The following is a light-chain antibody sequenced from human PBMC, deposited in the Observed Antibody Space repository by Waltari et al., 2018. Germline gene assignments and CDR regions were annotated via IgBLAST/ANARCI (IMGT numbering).Light chain of an antibody. CDR1: QSVSSN. J-gene: IGKJ1*01. Sequence: EIVMTQSPATLSVSPGERATTSCRASQSVSSNLAWYQQKPGQAPRLLIYGASTRATGIPARFSGSGSGTEFTLTISSMQSEDFAVYYCQQYNNWPGTFGQGTKVEIK. CDR3: QQYNNWPGT. CDR2: GAS. V-gene: IGKV3-15*01.